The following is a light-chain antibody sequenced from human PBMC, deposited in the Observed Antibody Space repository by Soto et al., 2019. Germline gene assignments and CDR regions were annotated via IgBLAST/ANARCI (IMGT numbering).Light chain of an antibody. V-gene: IGKV3-20*01. CDR3: QQYVTTPRT. CDR2: GTS. Sequence: EIVLTQSPGILSLSPGARATLSCRASQTVAYTSLAWYQQRPGRAPRLLIYGTSTRATGTPDRFIGSGSGTAFTLTISRLEPEDFAVYYCQQYVTTPRTFGQGTKVE. J-gene: IGKJ1*01. CDR1: QTVAYTS.